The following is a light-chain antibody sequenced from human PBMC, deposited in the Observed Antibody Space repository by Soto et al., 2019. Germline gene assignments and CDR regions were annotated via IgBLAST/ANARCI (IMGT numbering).Light chain of an antibody. CDR3: QVWDSSRDQYV. Sequence: SYELTQPPSVSVAPGKTARITCGGDNIGSKGVHWYQQKPGQAPVLVIYYDSDRPSGIPERFSGSSSGNTATVTISRVEAGDEADYYCQVWDSSRDQYVFGTGTKLTVL. J-gene: IGLJ1*01. CDR1: NIGSKG. V-gene: IGLV3-21*04. CDR2: YDS.